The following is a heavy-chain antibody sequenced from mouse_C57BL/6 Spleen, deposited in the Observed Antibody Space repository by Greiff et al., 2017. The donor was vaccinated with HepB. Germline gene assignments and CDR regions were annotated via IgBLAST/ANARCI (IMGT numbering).Heavy chain of an antibody. V-gene: IGHV1-53*01. CDR2: INPSNGGT. CDR1: GYTFTSYW. J-gene: IGHJ1*03. CDR3: ARSGGIYYYDYWYFDV. D-gene: IGHD1-1*01. Sequence: QVQLQQSGTELVKPGASVKLSCKASGYTFTSYWMHWVKQRPGQGLEWIGNINPSNGGTNYNEKFKSKATLTVGKSSSTAYMQLSSLTSEDSAVYYCARSGGIYYYDYWYFDVWGTGTTVTVSS.